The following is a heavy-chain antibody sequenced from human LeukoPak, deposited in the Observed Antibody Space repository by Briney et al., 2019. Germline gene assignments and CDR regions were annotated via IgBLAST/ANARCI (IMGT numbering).Heavy chain of an antibody. V-gene: IGHV3-33*01. Sequence: GSLRLSCAASGFTFSSYGMHWVRQAPGKGLEWVAVIWYDGSNKYYADSVKGRFTISRDNSKNTLYLQMNSLRAEDTAVYYCARGQQQLVRRVFDYWGQGTLVTVSS. CDR2: IWYDGSNK. CDR3: ARGQQQLVRRVFDY. D-gene: IGHD6-13*01. J-gene: IGHJ4*02. CDR1: GFTFSSYG.